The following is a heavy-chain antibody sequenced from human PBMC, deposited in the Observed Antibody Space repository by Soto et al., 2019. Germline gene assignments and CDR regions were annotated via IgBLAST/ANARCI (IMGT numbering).Heavy chain of an antibody. D-gene: IGHD3-22*01. J-gene: IGHJ5*02. CDR1: GGTFSSYA. CDR2: IIPIFGTA. Sequence: SVKVSCKASGGTFSSYAISWVRQAPGQGLEWMGGIIPIFGTANYAQKFQGRVTITADESTSTAYMELTSLRSEDTAVYYCTRDLYYFDSSAYYGHNWFDPWGQGTRVTVSS. V-gene: IGHV1-69*13. CDR3: TRDLYYFDSSAYYGHNWFDP.